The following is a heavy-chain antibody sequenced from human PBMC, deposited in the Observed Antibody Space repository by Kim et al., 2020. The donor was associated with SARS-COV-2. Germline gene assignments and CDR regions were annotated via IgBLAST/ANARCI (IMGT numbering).Heavy chain of an antibody. Sequence: GGSLRLACVTSGFTFGSFAMSWVRQAPGKRLEWVSAISGSGVTTYYADSVKGRFTISRDNSKNTLFLQMNSLRAEDTAIYYCAKDAQLWTTFDHWGQGTL. CDR2: ISGSGVTT. CDR1: GFTFGSFA. CDR3: AKDAQLWTTFDH. V-gene: IGHV3-23*01. J-gene: IGHJ4*02. D-gene: IGHD5-18*01.